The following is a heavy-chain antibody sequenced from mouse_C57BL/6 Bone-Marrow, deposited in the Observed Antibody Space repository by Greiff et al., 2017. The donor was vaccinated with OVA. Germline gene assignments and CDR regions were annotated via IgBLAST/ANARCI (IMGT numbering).Heavy chain of an antibody. CDR3: ARDDDYDGAY. J-gene: IGHJ3*01. D-gene: IGHD2-4*01. Sequence: EVQLVESGPGLVKPSQSLSLTCSVTGYSITSGYYWNWIRQFPGNKLEWMGYISYDGSNNYNPPLKNRISITRDTSKNQLFLKLKSVTTEDTATYYCARDDDYDGAYWGRGTLVTVSA. CDR1: GYSITSGYY. V-gene: IGHV3-6*01. CDR2: ISYDGSN.